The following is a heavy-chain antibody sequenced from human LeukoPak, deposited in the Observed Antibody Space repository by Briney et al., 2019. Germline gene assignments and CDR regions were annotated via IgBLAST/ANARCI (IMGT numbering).Heavy chain of an antibody. CDR1: GFTFSSYG. Sequence: PGGSLRLSCAASGFTFSSYGMHWVRQAPGKGLEWVAFIRYDGSNKYYADSVKGRFTISRDNSKNTLYLQMNSLRAEDTAVYYCAKDPYYYGSAYYFDYWGQGTLVTVSS. J-gene: IGHJ4*02. CDR2: IRYDGSNK. CDR3: AKDPYYYGSAYYFDY. V-gene: IGHV3-30*02. D-gene: IGHD3-10*01.